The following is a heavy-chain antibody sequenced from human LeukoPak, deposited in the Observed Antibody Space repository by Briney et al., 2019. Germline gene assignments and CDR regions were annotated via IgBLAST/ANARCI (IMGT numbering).Heavy chain of an antibody. CDR3: AIEDTAMVNYYYYGMDV. D-gene: IGHD5-18*01. V-gene: IGHV3-48*03. J-gene: IGHJ6*02. CDR2: ISSSGSTI. CDR1: RFTFSSYE. Sequence: GGSLRLSCAASRFTFSSYEMNWVRQAPGKWLEWVSYISSSGSTIYYADSVKGRFTISRDNAKNSLYLQMNSLRAEDTAVYYCAIEDTAMVNYYYYGMDVWGQGTTVTVSS.